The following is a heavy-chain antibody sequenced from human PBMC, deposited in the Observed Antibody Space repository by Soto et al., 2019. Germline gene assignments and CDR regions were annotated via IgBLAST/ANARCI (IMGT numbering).Heavy chain of an antibody. D-gene: IGHD3-10*01. Sequence: QVPLVQSGAEVKKPGASVKVSCKASGYTFTSYGISWVRQAPGQGLEWMGWISAYNGNTNYAQKLQGRVTMTTDTSTSTAYMELRSLRSDDTAVYYCARDGTVGWFRESDYYYYGMDVWGQGTTVTVSS. CDR1: GYTFTSYG. CDR3: ARDGTVGWFRESDYYYYGMDV. V-gene: IGHV1-18*01. CDR2: ISAYNGNT. J-gene: IGHJ6*02.